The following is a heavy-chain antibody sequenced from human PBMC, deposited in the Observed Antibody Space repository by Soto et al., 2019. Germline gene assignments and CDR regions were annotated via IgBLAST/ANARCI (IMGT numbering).Heavy chain of an antibody. J-gene: IGHJ4*02. CDR2: ISSSNSYI. Sequence: VRLVESGGGLVKPGGSLRLSCEASGFAFTDYSLNWLRQAPGKRLQWVSSISSSNSYINYADFAKGRFSISRDNAKKSLFLQLNNLRPDDSAIYPCATAPASVSIFYFDSWGPGTAVTVSS. V-gene: IGHV3-21*01. CDR3: ATAPASVSIFYFDS. CDR1: GFAFTDYS.